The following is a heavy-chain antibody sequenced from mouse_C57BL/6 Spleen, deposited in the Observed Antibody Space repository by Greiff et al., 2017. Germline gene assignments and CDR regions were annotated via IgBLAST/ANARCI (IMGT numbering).Heavy chain of an antibody. CDR2: ISGGGGNT. J-gene: IGHJ1*03. CDR1: GFTFSSYT. Sequence: EVHLVESGGGLVKPGGSLKLSCAASGFTFSSYTMSWVRQTPEKRLEWVATISGGGGNTYYPDSVKGRFTISRDNAKNTLYLQMSSLRSEDTALYYCARQERGWYFDVWGTGTTVTVSS. CDR3: ARQERGWYFDV. V-gene: IGHV5-9*01.